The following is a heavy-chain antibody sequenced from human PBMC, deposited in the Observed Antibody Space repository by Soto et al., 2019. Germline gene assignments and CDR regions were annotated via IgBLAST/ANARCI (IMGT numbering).Heavy chain of an antibody. J-gene: IGHJ6*02. CDR2: IYSGGST. Sequence: GGSLRLSCAASEFTVSSNYMNWVRQAPGKGLECVSTIYSGGSTYYADSVKGRFTISRDNSKNTLYLQMNNLRAEDTAVYYREGRVGATNYGMDVWGQGTTVTVSS. CDR3: EGRVGATNYGMDV. D-gene: IGHD1-26*01. V-gene: IGHV3-53*01. CDR1: EFTVSSNY.